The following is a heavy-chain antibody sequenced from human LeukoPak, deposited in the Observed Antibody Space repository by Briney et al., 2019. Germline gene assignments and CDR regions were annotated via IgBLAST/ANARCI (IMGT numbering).Heavy chain of an antibody. CDR3: VRYSGSDGFDI. Sequence: GGSLRLSCVVSGFDFSVFSMNWIRQAPGKGLEWVSSITSGSSYTYYSDSVKGRFTISRDNAKNSLYLQMDSLRAEDTAVYFCVRYSGSDGFDIWGQGTMVTVSP. CDR2: ITSGSSYT. V-gene: IGHV3-21*06. CDR1: GFDFSVFS. D-gene: IGHD3-10*01. J-gene: IGHJ3*02.